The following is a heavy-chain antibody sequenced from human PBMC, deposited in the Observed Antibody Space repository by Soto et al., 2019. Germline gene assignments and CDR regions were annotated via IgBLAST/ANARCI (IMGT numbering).Heavy chain of an antibody. CDR2: IWYDGSNK. CDR3: ASSGG. J-gene: IGHJ4*02. Sequence: GGSLRLSCAASGFIFRSYGMHWVRQAPGKGLEWVAVIWYDGSNKNYADPVKGRFTISRDNAKDTLFLQMNSLRAEDTAVYYCASSGGWGQGTLVTAPQ. D-gene: IGHD1-26*01. CDR1: GFIFRSYG. V-gene: IGHV3-33*01.